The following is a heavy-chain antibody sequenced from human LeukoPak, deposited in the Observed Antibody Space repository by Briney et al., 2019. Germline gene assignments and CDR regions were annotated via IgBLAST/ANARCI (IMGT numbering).Heavy chain of an antibody. CDR1: GFTFSGYD. CDR3: AKKRSNYFDY. V-gene: IGHV3-23*01. D-gene: IGHD1-1*01. J-gene: IGHJ4*02. Sequence: PGGSLRLSCAASGFTFSGYDMSWVRQAPGKGLEWVSTISGSGGTTYYADSVKGRFTISRDDSKNTVFLQMNSLRAEDTAVYYCAKKRSNYFDYWGQGTLVTVSS. CDR2: ISGSGGTT.